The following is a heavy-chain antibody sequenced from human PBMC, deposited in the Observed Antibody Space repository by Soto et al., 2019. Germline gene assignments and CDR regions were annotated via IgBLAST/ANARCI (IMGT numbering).Heavy chain of an antibody. V-gene: IGHV1-69*13. CDR1: GGTFSSYA. Sequence: GASVKVSCKASGGTFSSYAISWVRQAPGQGLEWMGGIIPIFGTANYAQKFQGRVTITADESTSTAYMELSSLRSEDTAMYYCARDANGSGAFDIWGQGTMVTVSS. J-gene: IGHJ3*02. CDR3: ARDANGSGAFDI. CDR2: IIPIFGTA. D-gene: IGHD1-26*01.